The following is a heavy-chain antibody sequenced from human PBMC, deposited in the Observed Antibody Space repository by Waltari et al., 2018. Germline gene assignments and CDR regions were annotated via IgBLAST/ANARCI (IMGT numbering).Heavy chain of an antibody. CDR1: GFVFSDYW. CDR2: INKDTSVQ. J-gene: IGHJ4*02. Sequence: DVQLVESGGGLVQPGGSLRLTCAASGFVFSDYWMTWVRQAPGRGREGVAIINKDTSVQYSLDSVKGRFTISRDNDKSSLSLQRNSLRVEDSAIYYGARLQRASRYSPSDYWGQGALVIVSS. CDR3: ARLQRASRYSPSDY. D-gene: IGHD3-16*02. V-gene: IGHV3-7*01.